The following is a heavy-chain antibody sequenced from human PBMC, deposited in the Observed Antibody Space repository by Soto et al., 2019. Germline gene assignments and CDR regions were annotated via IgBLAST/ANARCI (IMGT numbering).Heavy chain of an antibody. J-gene: IGHJ5*02. Sequence: ASVKVSCKASGYTFTSYGISWVRQAPGQGLEWMGWISAYNGNTNYAQKLQGRVTMTTDTSTSTAYMELRSLRSDDTAVYYCARVGRGKWFGELLSPGQFDPWGQGTLVTSPQ. D-gene: IGHD3-10*01. CDR2: ISAYNGNT. CDR1: GYTFTSYG. V-gene: IGHV1-18*01. CDR3: ARVGRGKWFGELLSPGQFDP.